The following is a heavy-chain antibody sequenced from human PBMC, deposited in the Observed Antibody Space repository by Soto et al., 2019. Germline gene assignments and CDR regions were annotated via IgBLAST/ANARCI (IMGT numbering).Heavy chain of an antibody. J-gene: IGHJ4*02. V-gene: IGHV4-30-2*03. CDR2: IYYSGST. Sequence: PSETLSLTCAVSGGSISSGGYSWSWIRQPPGKVLEWIGYIYYSGSTYYNPSLKCRATIFVASSKNQFSLRLTSLTAADTAVYFCARQTGGFGYYFDYWGQGTLVTVSS. CDR1: GGSISSGGYS. CDR3: ARQTGGFGYYFDY. D-gene: IGHD3-16*01.